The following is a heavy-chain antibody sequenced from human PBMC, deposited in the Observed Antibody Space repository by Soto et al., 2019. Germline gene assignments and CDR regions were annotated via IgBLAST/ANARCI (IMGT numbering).Heavy chain of an antibody. D-gene: IGHD2-15*01. CDR3: ARQQYTVVPAFDV. Sequence: QVQLKESGPGLVKPADTLSLKCTVSGGSITPYYWSWIRQTPGRGLEWIGYVSYNGNTNYNPSLKSRVSISADTSKNEFSLKLTSLTAADAAIYFCARQQYTVVPAFDVWGQVTMVDVSS. CDR2: VSYNGNT. V-gene: IGHV4-59*07. J-gene: IGHJ3*01. CDR1: GGSITPYY.